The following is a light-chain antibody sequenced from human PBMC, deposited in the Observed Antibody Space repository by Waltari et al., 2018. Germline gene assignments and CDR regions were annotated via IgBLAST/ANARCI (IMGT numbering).Light chain of an antibody. J-gene: IGKJ2*01. V-gene: IGKV3-11*01. Sequence: IVLTQSPATLSLSPGERATLSCMASQSVSSYLAWYQQKPGQAPRLRIYDASNRATGIPARFSGSGSGTDFTLTISSLEPEDFAVYYCQQRSNWPQYTFGQGTKLEI. CDR3: QQRSNWPQYT. CDR2: DAS. CDR1: QSVSSY.